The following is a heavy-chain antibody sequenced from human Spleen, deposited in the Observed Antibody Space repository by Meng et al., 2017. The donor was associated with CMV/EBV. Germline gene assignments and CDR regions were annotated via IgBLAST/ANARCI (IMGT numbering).Heavy chain of an antibody. D-gene: IGHD2-21*01. CDR2: INHSGVT. Sequence: AVDGGSFSGYYWNWIRQPPGKGLEWIGEINHSGVTNYNPSLTRRVTVSIDTSKNQFSLRLTSVTAADTAVYYCARRAGLAYKDYFDYWGQGTLVTVSS. J-gene: IGHJ4*02. CDR1: GGSFSGYY. CDR3: ARRAGLAYKDYFDY. V-gene: IGHV4-34*01.